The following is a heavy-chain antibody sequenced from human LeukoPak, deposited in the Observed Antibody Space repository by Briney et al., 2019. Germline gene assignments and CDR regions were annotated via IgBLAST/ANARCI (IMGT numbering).Heavy chain of an antibody. V-gene: IGHV4-59*01. J-gene: IGHJ3*02. CDR2: FYYSGST. CDR1: GGSISTYY. D-gene: IGHD6-19*01. Sequence: SETLSLTCTVSGGSISTYYWSWIRQPPGKGLEWMGYFYYSGSTNYNPSLESRVTMSLDTSKNQFSLKLSSVTAADTAVYYCARDLRVGGSSGWYAFDIWGQGTMVIVSS. CDR3: ARDLRVGGSSGWYAFDI.